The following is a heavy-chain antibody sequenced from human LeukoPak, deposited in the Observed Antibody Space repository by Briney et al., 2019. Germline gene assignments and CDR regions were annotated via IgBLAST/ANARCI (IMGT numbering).Heavy chain of an antibody. J-gene: IGHJ5*02. CDR2: ISSSSSYI. CDR1: GFTFSSYS. CDR3: ARGGYSSSWYPPPWFDP. Sequence: PGGSLRLSCAASGFTFSSYSMNWVRQAPGKGLEWVSSISSSSSYIYYADSVKGRFTISRDNAKNSLYLQMNSPRAEDTAVYYCARGGYSSSWYPPPWFDPWGQGTLVTVSS. V-gene: IGHV3-21*01. D-gene: IGHD6-13*01.